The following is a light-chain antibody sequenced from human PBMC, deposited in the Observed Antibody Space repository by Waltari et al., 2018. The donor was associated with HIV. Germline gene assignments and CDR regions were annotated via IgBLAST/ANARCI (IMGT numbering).Light chain of an antibody. CDR2: VND. CDR3: QSFDNTLRGV. CDR1: SSNIGAGHD. Sequence: TQPPSVSGAPGQRVTISCTGTSSNIGAGHDVPWYQQLPGTAPKLLIFVNDKRPSGVPDRFAGSKSGSSAARAITGLQPEDEGDYYCQSFDNTLRGVFGGGTKLTVL. J-gene: IGLJ3*02. V-gene: IGLV1-40*01.